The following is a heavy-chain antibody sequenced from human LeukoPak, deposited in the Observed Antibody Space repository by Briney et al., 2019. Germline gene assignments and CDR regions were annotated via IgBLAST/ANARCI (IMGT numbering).Heavy chain of an antibody. D-gene: IGHD6-19*01. V-gene: IGHV3-30-3*01. J-gene: IGHJ4*02. CDR2: ISYDGSII. Sequence: GESLKISCAASGFTFSSYAMHWVRQAPGKGLEWVAVISYDGSIIYYADSVKGRFTISRDNAKNSLYLQMNSLRDEDTALYYCARGKAVLDYWGQGTLVTVSS. CDR3: ARGKAVLDY. CDR1: GFTFSSYA.